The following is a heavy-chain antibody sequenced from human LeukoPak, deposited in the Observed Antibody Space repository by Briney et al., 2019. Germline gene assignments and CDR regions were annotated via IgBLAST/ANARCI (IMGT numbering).Heavy chain of an antibody. D-gene: IGHD6-13*01. J-gene: IGHJ6*03. CDR3: AKEKAAAGDTYYYYYMDV. CDR2: ISYDGSNK. CDR1: GFTFSSYA. Sequence: GRSLRLSCAASGFTFSSYAMHWVRQAPGKGLEWVAVISYDGSNKYYADSVKGRFTISRDNCKNTLYLQMHSLSAEDTAVYYCAKEKAAAGDTYYYYYMDVWGKGTTVTVSS. V-gene: IGHV3-30-3*01.